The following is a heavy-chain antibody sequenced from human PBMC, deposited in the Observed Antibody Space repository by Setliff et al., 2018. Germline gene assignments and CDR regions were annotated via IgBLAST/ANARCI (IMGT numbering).Heavy chain of an antibody. CDR2: MNPNSGNT. CDR1: GYTFTSYD. Sequence: ASVKVSCKASGYTFTSYDINWVRQATGQGLEWMGWMNPNSGNTGYAQKFQGRVTMTRNTSISTAYMELSSLRSEDTAVYYCNYNFWSGYYLDYWGQGTLVTVSS. D-gene: IGHD3-3*01. CDR3: NYNFWSGYYLDY. J-gene: IGHJ4*02. V-gene: IGHV1-8*01.